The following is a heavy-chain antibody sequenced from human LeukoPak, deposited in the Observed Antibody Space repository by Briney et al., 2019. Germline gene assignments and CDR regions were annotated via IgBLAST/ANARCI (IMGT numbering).Heavy chain of an antibody. CDR3: AAGSQSTALIK. CDR1: GGSISSYY. J-gene: IGHJ4*02. D-gene: IGHD5-18*01. V-gene: IGHV4-4*07. CDR2: MYTSGET. Sequence: SETLSLTCTVSGGSISSYYWTWIRQPAGKGLEWIGRMYTSGETNYNSTLKSRVTISLDTSKNQFSLRLSTVTAADTAVYYRAAGSQSTALIKWGQGTLVTVSS.